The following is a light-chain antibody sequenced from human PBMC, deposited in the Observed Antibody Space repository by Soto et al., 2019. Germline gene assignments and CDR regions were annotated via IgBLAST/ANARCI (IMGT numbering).Light chain of an antibody. CDR1: SSNIGSNH. CDR3: AAWDDSLSGFYV. CDR2: STT. V-gene: IGLV1-47*02. J-gene: IGLJ1*01. Sequence: QPVLTQPPSASGTPGQRVTISCSGSSSNIGSNHVYWYQQLPGTAPRLLIHSTTQRPSGVADRFSGYKSGTSASLAISGLRSEDEADYFCAAWDDSLSGFYVFGTGTKLTVL.